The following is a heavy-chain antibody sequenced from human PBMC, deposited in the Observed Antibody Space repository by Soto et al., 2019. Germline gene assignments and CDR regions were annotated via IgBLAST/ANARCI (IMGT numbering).Heavy chain of an antibody. CDR3: ARPLLTSGFGEVFDC. CDR2: SWYDESNE. Sequence: QVQLVESGGGVAQPGGSLRLSCAASGFSLGTYYMHWVRQAPGKGLEWVGVSWYDESNEWYADSVKGRFTISRDNSKNTLYLQMNSLRAEDTAVYYCARPLLTSGFGEVFDCWGQGTLVTVSS. V-gene: IGHV3-33*01. D-gene: IGHD3-16*01. J-gene: IGHJ4*02. CDR1: GFSLGTYY.